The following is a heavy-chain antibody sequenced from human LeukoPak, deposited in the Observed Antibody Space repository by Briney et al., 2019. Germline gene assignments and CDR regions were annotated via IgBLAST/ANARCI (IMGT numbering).Heavy chain of an antibody. CDR1: GGSISSGGYY. Sequence: PSETLSLTCAVSGGSISSGGYYWSWIRQPPGKGLEWIGYIYYSGSTNYNPSLKSRVTISVDTSKNHFSLKLSSVTAADTAVYYCASLSYRDAYNFDYWGQGTLVTVSS. J-gene: IGHJ4*02. CDR2: IYYSGST. V-gene: IGHV4-61*03. D-gene: IGHD5-24*01. CDR3: ASLSYRDAYNFDY.